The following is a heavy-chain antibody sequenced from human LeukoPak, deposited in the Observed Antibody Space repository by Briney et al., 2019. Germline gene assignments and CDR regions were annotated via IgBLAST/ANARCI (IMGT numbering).Heavy chain of an antibody. CDR1: GFIFSDSA. J-gene: IGHJ4*02. V-gene: IGHV3-73*01. D-gene: IGHD4-17*01. CDR3: TTYGDYGRGSDY. CDR2: IKSKSNSYAT. Sequence: GGSLRLSCAASGFIFSDSAIHWARQASGKGLEWVGRIKSKSNSYATAYAASVKGRFTISRDDSKNTADLQMNSLRTEDTAVYYCTTYGDYGRGSDYWGQAALPTLSS.